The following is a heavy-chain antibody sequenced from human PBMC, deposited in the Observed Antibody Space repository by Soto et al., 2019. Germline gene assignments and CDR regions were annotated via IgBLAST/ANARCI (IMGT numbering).Heavy chain of an antibody. J-gene: IGHJ4*02. CDR2: ISGSGGST. V-gene: IGHV3-23*01. Sequence: GGSLRLSCAASGFTFSSYAMSWVRQAPGKGLEWVSAISGSGGSTYYADSVKGRFTISRDNSKNTLYLQMNSLRAEDTAVYYCAKDLVEDIVVGVVAEVSPTDDDDYWGQGTLVTVFS. CDR3: AKDLVEDIVVGVVAEVSPTDDDDY. D-gene: IGHD2-15*01. CDR1: GFTFSSYA.